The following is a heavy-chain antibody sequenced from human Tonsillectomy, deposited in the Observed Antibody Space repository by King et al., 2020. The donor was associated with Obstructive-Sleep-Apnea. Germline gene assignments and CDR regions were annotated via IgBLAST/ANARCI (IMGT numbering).Heavy chain of an antibody. D-gene: IGHD2-21*02. CDR2: IRYDGSNK. CDR1: GFTFSSYG. V-gene: IGHV3-30*02. CDR3: AKNSGRGDWAPFDY. J-gene: IGHJ4*02. Sequence: VQLVESGGGVVQPGRSLRLSCAASGFTFSSYGMDWVRQAPGKGLEWVAFIRYDGSNKYYVDSVKGRFTISRDNSNNTLYLQMNSLRAEDTAVYYCAKNSGRGDWAPFDYWGKGILVTVSS.